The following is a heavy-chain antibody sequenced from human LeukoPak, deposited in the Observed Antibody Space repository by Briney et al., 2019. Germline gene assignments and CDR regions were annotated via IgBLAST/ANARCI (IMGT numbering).Heavy chain of an antibody. CDR2: IKQDGSEK. CDR1: GFTFRSYW. Sequence: GGSLRLSCAASGFTFRSYWMSWVRQAPGKGLGWVANIKQDGSEKYYVDSVKGRFTISRDNAKNSLYLQMNSLRAEDTAVYYCASPGIAAAGTSSFDYWGQGTLVTVSS. CDR3: ASPGIAAAGTSSFDY. V-gene: IGHV3-7*01. D-gene: IGHD6-13*01. J-gene: IGHJ4*02.